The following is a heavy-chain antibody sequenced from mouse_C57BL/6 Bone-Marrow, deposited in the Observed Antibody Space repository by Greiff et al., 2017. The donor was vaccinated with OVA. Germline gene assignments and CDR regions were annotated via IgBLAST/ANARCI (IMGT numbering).Heavy chain of an antibody. CDR2: IDPEDGET. J-gene: IGHJ2*01. CDR3: ARGGYPYYFDY. V-gene: IGHV14-2*01. Sequence: VQLQQSGAELVKPGASVKLSCTASGFNIKDYYMHWVKQRTEQGLEWIGRIDPEDGETKYAPKFPGKATITADTSSNTAYLQLSSLTSEDTAVYYCARGGYPYYFDYWGQGTTLTVSS. D-gene: IGHD2-2*01. CDR1: GFNIKDYY.